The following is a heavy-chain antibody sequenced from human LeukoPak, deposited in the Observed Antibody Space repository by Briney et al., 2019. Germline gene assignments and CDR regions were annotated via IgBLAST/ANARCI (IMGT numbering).Heavy chain of an antibody. D-gene: IGHD3-3*01. CDR1: GYTFTSHG. V-gene: IGHV1-18*01. J-gene: IGHJ6*04. CDR2: ISAYNGNT. Sequence: ASVKVSCKASGYTFTSHGISWVRQAPGQGLEWMGWISAYNGNTNYAQKLQGRVTMTTDTSTRTAYMELRSLRSDDTAVYYCATAGITIFGVALPADVWGKGTTVTVSS. CDR3: ATAGITIFGVALPADV.